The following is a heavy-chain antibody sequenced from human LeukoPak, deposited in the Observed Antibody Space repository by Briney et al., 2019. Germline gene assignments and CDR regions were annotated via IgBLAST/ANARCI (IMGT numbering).Heavy chain of an antibody. J-gene: IGHJ4*02. CDR3: ARAIAAAGTYYFDY. CDR2: IIPIFGTA. D-gene: IGHD6-13*01. Sequence: ASVTVTCTASGGTFSSYAISWVRQAPGQGLEWMGGIIPIFGTANYAQKFQGRVTITADESTSTAYMELSSLRSEDTAVYYCARAIAAAGTYYFDYWGQGTLVTVSS. V-gene: IGHV1-69*13. CDR1: GGTFSSYA.